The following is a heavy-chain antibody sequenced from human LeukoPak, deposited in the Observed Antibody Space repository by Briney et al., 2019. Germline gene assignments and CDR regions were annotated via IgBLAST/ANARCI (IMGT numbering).Heavy chain of an antibody. V-gene: IGHV4-30-4*08. CDR1: GGSISSGDDY. CDR3: ARGPPRPPTYDFWSGYYGDYYYYMDV. D-gene: IGHD3-3*01. J-gene: IGHJ6*03. Sequence: SQTLSLTCTVSGGSISSGDDYWSWIRQPPGKGLEWIGYIYYSENTYYNPSLKSRVTISVDTSKNQFSLKLSSVTAADTAVYYCARGPPRPPTYDFWSGYYGDYYYYMDVWGKGTTVTVSS. CDR2: IYYSENT.